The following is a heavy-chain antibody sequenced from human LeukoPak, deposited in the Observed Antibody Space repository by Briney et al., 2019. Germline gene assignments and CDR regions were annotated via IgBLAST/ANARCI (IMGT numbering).Heavy chain of an antibody. CDR3: ARGGTVTTGRSFDP. CDR1: GYSFTGSY. Sequence: ASVKVSCKASGYSFTGSYLHWVRQAPGQGLEWMGWMNPNNGATKYAQNFQGRVTMARDTSLSTAYLDLSNLRFDDTAVYYCARGGTVTTGRSFDPWGQGTLVIVSS. J-gene: IGHJ5*02. D-gene: IGHD4-17*01. CDR2: MNPNNGAT. V-gene: IGHV1-2*02.